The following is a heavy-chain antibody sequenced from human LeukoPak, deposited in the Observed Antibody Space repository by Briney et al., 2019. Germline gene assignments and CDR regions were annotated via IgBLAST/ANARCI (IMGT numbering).Heavy chain of an antibody. J-gene: IGHJ4*02. CDR1: GGSFSDDY. Sequence: SETLSLTCAVYGGSFSDDYWSWIRQAPGKGLEWIGEVNYSGGTNYNPSLKSRVTVSVDTSNKQFSLKLTSVTVADTAVFYCARRVALGRYYLDYWGQGALVTVSS. CDR3: ARRVALGRYYLDY. V-gene: IGHV4-34*01. D-gene: IGHD2-8*02. CDR2: VNYSGGT.